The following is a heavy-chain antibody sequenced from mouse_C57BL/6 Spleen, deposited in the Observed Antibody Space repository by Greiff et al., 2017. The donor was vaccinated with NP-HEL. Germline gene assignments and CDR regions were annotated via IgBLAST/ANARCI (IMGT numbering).Heavy chain of an antibody. CDR2: IDPSDSYT. CDR1: GYTFTSYW. Sequence: QVQLQQPGAELVKPGASVKLSCKASGYTFTSYWMQWVKQRPGQGLEWIGEIDPSDSYTNYNQKFKGKATLTVDTSSSTAYMQRSSLTSEDSAVYYCARGGHYDYDDYWGQGTTLTVSS. J-gene: IGHJ2*01. D-gene: IGHD2-4*01. CDR3: ARGGHYDYDDY. V-gene: IGHV1-50*01.